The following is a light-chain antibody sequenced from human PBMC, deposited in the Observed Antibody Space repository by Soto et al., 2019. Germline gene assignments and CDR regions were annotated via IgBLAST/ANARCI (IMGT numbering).Light chain of an antibody. Sequence: EIVLTQSPGTLPLSPGERATLSCRASQTVRSNYLAWYQQKPGQAPRLLIYGASSRAAGIPDRFSGSGSGTDFTLTISRLEPEDLAVYYCQQYHTSPLMFGQGTKV. V-gene: IGKV3-20*01. CDR3: QQYHTSPLM. CDR1: QTVRSNY. J-gene: IGKJ1*01. CDR2: GAS.